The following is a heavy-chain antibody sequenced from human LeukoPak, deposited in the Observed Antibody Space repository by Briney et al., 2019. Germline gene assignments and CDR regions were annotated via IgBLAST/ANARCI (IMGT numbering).Heavy chain of an antibody. D-gene: IGHD2-2*01. V-gene: IGHV3-30*18. J-gene: IGHJ6*02. Sequence: GRSLRLSCAASGFTFSSYGMHWVRQATGKGLEWVAVISYDGSNKYYADSVKGRFTISRDNSKNTLYLQMNSLRAEDTAVYYCAKAHSTSYSLYYYYYGMDVWGQGTTVTVSS. CDR3: AKAHSTSYSLYYYYYGMDV. CDR1: GFTFSSYG. CDR2: ISYDGSNK.